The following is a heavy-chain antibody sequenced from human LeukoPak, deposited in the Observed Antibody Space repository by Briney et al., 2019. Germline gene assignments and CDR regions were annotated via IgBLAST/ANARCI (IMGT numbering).Heavy chain of an antibody. CDR3: ARQGGSLGYFDY. J-gene: IGHJ4*02. CDR2: VYDSGTT. CDR1: GGSISTYY. Sequence: SETLSLTCSVSGGSISTYYWSWIRQTPGKGLEWIGYVYDSGTTNYNPSLKGRVTISSDTSKNQFSLSLRSVNAADTAIYYCARQGGSLGYFDYWGQGTLVTVSS. D-gene: IGHD1-26*01. V-gene: IGHV4-59*08.